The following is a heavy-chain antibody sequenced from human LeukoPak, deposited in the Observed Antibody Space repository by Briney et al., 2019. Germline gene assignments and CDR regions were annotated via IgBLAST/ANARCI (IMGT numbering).Heavy chain of an antibody. CDR1: GYTFTSYG. Sequence: ASVKVSCKASGYTFTSYGISWVRQAGGQGVEWMGWFSAYNGNTNYAQRLQGRVTMTADTSTSTAYMELSSLRSEDTAVYYCARDLAMVYYNWFDPWGQGTLVTVSS. CDR3: ARDLAMVYYNWFDP. CDR2: FSAYNGNT. V-gene: IGHV1-18*01. D-gene: IGHD5-18*01. J-gene: IGHJ5*02.